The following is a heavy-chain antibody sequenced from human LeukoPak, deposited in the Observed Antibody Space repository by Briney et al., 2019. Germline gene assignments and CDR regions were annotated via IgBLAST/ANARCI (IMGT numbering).Heavy chain of an antibody. CDR3: AKETIEDGYGDY. CDR2: IRYDGSNK. V-gene: IGHV3-30*02. J-gene: IGHJ4*02. Sequence: PGGSLRLSCAASGFTFSSYGMHWVRQAPGKGLEWVAFIRYDGSNKYYADSVKGRFTISRDNSKNTLYLQMNSVRAEDTAVYYCAKETIEDGYGDYWAQGPLVPVS. D-gene: IGHD5-24*01. CDR1: GFTFSSYG.